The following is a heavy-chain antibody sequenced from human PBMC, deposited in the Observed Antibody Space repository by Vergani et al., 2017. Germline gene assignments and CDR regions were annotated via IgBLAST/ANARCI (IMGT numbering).Heavy chain of an antibody. CDR3: ARDRESGSYNWFDP. Sequence: EVQLVESGGGLVQPGGSLRLSCAASGFTFSSYWMSWVRQAPGKGLEWVANIKQDGSEKYYVDYVKGRFTISRDNAKNSLYLQMNSLRAEDTAVYYCARDRESGSYNWFDPWGQGTLVTVSS. D-gene: IGHD1-26*01. CDR2: IKQDGSEK. CDR1: GFTFSSYW. J-gene: IGHJ5*02. V-gene: IGHV3-7*01.